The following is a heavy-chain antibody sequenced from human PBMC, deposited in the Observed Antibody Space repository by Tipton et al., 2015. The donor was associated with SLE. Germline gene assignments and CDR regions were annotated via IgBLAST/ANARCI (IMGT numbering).Heavy chain of an antibody. V-gene: IGHV4-61*02. D-gene: IGHD3-10*01. CDR2: IYTSGST. J-gene: IGHJ4*02. CDR1: GGSISSGSYY. Sequence: LRLSCTVSGGSISSGSYYWSWIRQPAGKGLEWIGRIYTSGSTNYNPSLKSRVTISVDTSKNQFSLKLGSVTAADTAVYYCARGDAGRSDCWGQGTLVTVSS. CDR3: ARGDAGRSDC.